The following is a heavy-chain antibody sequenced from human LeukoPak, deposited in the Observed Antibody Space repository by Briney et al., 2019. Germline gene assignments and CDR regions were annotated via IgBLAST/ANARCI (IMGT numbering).Heavy chain of an antibody. CDR3: ARDPWCSSNGCAYGAFDI. CDR2: IKQDGSEK. Sequence: PGGSLRLSCAASGFTFSSYGMSWVRQAPGKGPEWVANIKQDGSEKHYVDSVKGRFTISRDNAENSLHLQMNSLSPEDTAVYYCARDPWCSSNGCAYGAFDIWGQGTMVIVSS. D-gene: IGHD6-19*01. V-gene: IGHV3-7*01. CDR1: GFTFSSYG. J-gene: IGHJ3*02.